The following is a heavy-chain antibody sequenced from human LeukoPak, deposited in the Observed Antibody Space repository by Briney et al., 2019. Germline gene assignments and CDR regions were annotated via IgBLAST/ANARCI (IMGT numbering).Heavy chain of an antibody. CDR2: ISSSSNYI. J-gene: IGHJ4*02. CDR3: ARDYGGSSPFDY. V-gene: IGHV3-21*01. D-gene: IGHD4-23*01. CDR1: GFTFSSYS. Sequence: GGSLRLSCAASGFTFSSYSMNWVRQAPGKGLEWVSSISSSSNYIYYADSVKGRFTISRDNAKNSLYLQMNSLRAEDTAVYYCARDYGGSSPFDYWGQGTLVTVSS.